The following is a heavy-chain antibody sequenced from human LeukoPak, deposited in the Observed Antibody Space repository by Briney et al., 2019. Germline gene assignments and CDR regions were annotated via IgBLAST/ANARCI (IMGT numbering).Heavy chain of an antibody. Sequence: GGSLRLSCAASGFTFSSYAMSWVRQAPGKGLEWVSAISGSGGSTYYADSVKGRFTISRDNSKDTLYLQMNSLRAEDTAVYYCATSSRSTKRIDYWGQGTLVTVSS. J-gene: IGHJ4*02. V-gene: IGHV3-23*01. CDR3: ATSSRSTKRIDY. CDR2: ISGSGGST. CDR1: GFTFSSYA. D-gene: IGHD6-6*01.